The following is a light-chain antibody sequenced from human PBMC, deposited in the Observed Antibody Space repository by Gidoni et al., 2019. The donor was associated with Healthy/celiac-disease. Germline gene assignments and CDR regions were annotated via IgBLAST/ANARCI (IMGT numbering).Light chain of an antibody. V-gene: IGKV1-33*01. Sequence: IQMTQSPSSTSASVGDRVTITCQASQDISNYLNWYQQKPGKAPKLLIYDASNLETGVPSRFSGSGSGSDFTFTISSLKPEDIATYYCQQYDNLPLTFGPGTKVDIK. CDR1: QDISNY. J-gene: IGKJ3*01. CDR2: DAS. CDR3: QQYDNLPLT.